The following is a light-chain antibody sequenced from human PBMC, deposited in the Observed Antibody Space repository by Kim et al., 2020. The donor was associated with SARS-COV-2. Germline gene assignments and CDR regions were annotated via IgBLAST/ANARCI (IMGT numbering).Light chain of an antibody. CDR3: LQHARWPCT. CDR2: WVS. J-gene: IGKJ1*01. Sequence: PSSTSCTSSPRLVSRNVNTYFSWFHQRPGQSPRRLIYWVSNRDSGVPDRFSGSGSGTDFTLTISRVEAEDVGVYYCLQHARWPCTFGQGTKVDIK. V-gene: IGKV2-30*01. CDR1: PRLVSRNVNTY.